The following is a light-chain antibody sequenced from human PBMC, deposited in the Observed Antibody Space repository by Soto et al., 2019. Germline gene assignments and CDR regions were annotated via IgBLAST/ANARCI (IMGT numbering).Light chain of an antibody. CDR3: SSYTTSSTLYV. Sequence: QSVLTQPASVSGSPGQSITISCTGTSSDVGGYNYVSWYQQHPGKAPKLMIYDVSNRPSGVSNRFSGSKSGNTASLTISGLQADDQADYYCSSYTTSSTLYVFGTGTEVTVL. V-gene: IGLV2-14*01. J-gene: IGLJ1*01. CDR2: DVS. CDR1: SSDVGGYNY.